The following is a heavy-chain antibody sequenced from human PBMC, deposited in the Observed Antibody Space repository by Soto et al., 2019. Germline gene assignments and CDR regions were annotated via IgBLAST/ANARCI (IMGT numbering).Heavy chain of an antibody. J-gene: IGHJ4*02. CDR1: GFTFSSYA. Sequence: EVQLLESGGGLVQPGGSLRLSCAASGFTFSSYAMTWVRQTPGKGLEWVSTISDSGGNTYYADSVKGRFTISRDNSKNTLYLQMNSLRAEDTAVYYCARTVTGAIFLSNYWGQGNLVTVSS. V-gene: IGHV3-23*01. D-gene: IGHD1-7*01. CDR2: ISDSGGNT. CDR3: ARTVTGAIFLSNY.